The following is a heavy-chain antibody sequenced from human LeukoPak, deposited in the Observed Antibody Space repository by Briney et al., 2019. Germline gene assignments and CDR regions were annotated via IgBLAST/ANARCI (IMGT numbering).Heavy chain of an antibody. J-gene: IGHJ4*02. D-gene: IGHD4-11*01. CDR1: GFTLGSHD. V-gene: IGHV3-13*01. Sequence: GGSLRLSCTASGFTLGSHDMRWVRQTTGGGLEWVAAIASGFQTFYAGSVKGRFTVSREDAKNSLYLQMNSLRAVDTAVYYCVREARGDHYTYFDYWGQGTLVTVSS. CDR3: VREARGDHYTYFDY. CDR2: IASGFQT.